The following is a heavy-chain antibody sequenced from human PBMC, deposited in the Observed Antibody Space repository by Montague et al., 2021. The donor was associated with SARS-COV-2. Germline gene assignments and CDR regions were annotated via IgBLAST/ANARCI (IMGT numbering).Heavy chain of an antibody. V-gene: IGHV4-61*01. CDR3: ARDMRMVANVVVVVDAVVDGFDI. J-gene: IGHJ3*02. CDR2: LFHIDTA. D-gene: IGHD2-15*01. Sequence: SETLSLTCTVSDGSVISTYPHWHWVRQSPGRGLEWIGGYLFHIDTADYNASLRSRVTISVDTSRNQFSLKLSSVTAADTAVYYCARDMRMVANVVVVVDAVVDGFDIWGQGTMVTVSS. CDR1: DGSVISTYPH.